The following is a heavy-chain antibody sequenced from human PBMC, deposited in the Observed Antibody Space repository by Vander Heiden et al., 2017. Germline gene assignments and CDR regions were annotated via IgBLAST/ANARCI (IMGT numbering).Heavy chain of an antibody. J-gene: IGHJ3*02. CDR3: AREGVVVTPIPDPFDI. Sequence: QVQLLQSGAEVKKPGASVKVSCKASGYTFSSYDINWVRQAAGQGLEWMGWMNPNSGNTGYAQKFQGRVTMTRSTSISTAYVELSSLTSEGTAVYYCAREGVVVTPIPDPFDIWGQGTMVTVSS. V-gene: IGHV1-8*01. D-gene: IGHD2-21*02. CDR1: GYTFSSYD. CDR2: MNPNSGNT.